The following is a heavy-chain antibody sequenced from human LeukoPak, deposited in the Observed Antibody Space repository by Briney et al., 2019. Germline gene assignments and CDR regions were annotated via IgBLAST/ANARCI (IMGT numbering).Heavy chain of an antibody. V-gene: IGHV4-34*01. Sequence: SETLSLTCAVYGGSFSGYYWSWIRQPPGKGLEWIGEINHSGSTNYNPSLKSRVTISVDTSKNQFSLKLSSVTAADTAVYYCATDAGSYDSGTSYFDNWGQGTLVTVSS. CDR1: GGSFSGYY. J-gene: IGHJ4*02. D-gene: IGHD3-10*01. CDR2: INHSGST. CDR3: ATDAGSYDSGTSYFDN.